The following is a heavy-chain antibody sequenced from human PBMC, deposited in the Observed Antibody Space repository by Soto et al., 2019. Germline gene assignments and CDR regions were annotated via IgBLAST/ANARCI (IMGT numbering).Heavy chain of an antibody. CDR1: GGSISSYY. CDR3: ARLNSSGWYSFYYFDY. J-gene: IGHJ4*02. D-gene: IGHD6-19*01. V-gene: IGHV4-59*08. CDR2: IYYSGST. Sequence: SETLSLTCTVSGGSISSYYWSWIRQPPGKGLEWIGYIYYSGSTNYNPSLKSRVTISVDTSKNQFSLKLSSVTAADTAVYYCARLNSSGWYSFYYFDYWGQGTLVTVSS.